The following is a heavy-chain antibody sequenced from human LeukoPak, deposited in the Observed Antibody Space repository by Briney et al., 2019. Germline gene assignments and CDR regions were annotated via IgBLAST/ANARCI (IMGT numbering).Heavy chain of an antibody. J-gene: IGHJ6*03. V-gene: IGHV4-34*01. CDR3: ARDILYSSPTITTVGGMDV. D-gene: IGHD3-22*01. CDR2: INHSGST. CDR1: GGSFSGYY. Sequence: SETLSLTCAVYGGSFSGYYWSWIRQPPGKGLEWIGEINHSGSTNYNPSLKSRVTISVDTSKNQFSLKLSSVTAADTAVYYCARDILYSSPTITTVGGMDVWGKGTTVTVSS.